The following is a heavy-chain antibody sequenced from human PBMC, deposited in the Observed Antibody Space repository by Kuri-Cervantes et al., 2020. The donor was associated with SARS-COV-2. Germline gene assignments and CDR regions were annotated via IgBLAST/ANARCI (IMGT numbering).Heavy chain of an antibody. CDR1: GYTFTSYG. Sequence: ASVKVSCKASGYTFTSYGISWVRQAPGQGLEWMGWISAYNGNTNYAQKLQGRVTMTTDTSTSTAYMELRSLRSDDTAVYYCAKEDCSGGSCYLGFDYWGQGTLVTVSS. V-gene: IGHV1-18*04. CDR3: AKEDCSGGSCYLGFDY. J-gene: IGHJ4*02. D-gene: IGHD2-15*01. CDR2: ISAYNGNT.